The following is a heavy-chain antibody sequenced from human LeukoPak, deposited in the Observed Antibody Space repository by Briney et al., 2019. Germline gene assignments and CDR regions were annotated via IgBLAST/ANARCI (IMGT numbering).Heavy chain of an antibody. V-gene: IGHV3-15*01. CDR1: GFTFSNAW. J-gene: IGHJ4*02. D-gene: IGHD3-16*02. CDR3: TTDRIMITFGGVIVMSY. CDR2: IKSKTDGGTT. Sequence: GGSLRLSCAASGFTFSNAWMGWVRQAPGKGLEWVGRIKSKTDGGTTDYAAPVKGRFTISRDDSKNTLYLQMNSLKTEDTAVYYCTTDRIMITFGGVIVMSYWGQGTLVTVSS.